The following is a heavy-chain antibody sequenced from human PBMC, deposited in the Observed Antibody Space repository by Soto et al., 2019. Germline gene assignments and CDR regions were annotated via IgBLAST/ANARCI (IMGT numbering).Heavy chain of an antibody. CDR3: GRDLTSNANCIDP. CDR1: GNYIHVGGYY. Sequence: SETLSLTCSVSGNYIHVGGYYWTWIRQRPGKGLEWMGYIYYTGKTYYNPSLESRLTMSVDRSKNQFSLRLTSVTAADTAVYFCGRDLTSNANCIDPWGQGTLVTVSS. J-gene: IGHJ5*02. D-gene: IGHD2-2*01. V-gene: IGHV4-30-4*01. CDR2: IYYTGKT.